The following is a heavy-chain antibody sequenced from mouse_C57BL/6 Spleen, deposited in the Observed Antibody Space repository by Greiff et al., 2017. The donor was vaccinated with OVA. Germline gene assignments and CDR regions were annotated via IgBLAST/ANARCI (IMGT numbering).Heavy chain of an antibody. V-gene: IGHV14-2*01. Sequence: EVMLVESGAELVKPGASVKLSCTASGFNIKDYYMHWVKQRTEQGLEWIGRIDPEDGETKYAPKFQGKATITADTSSNTAYLQLSSLTSEDTAVYYCARSQTAQATCDYWGQGTTLTVSS. CDR3: ARSQTAQATCDY. D-gene: IGHD3-2*02. CDR2: IDPEDGET. J-gene: IGHJ2*01. CDR1: GFNIKDYY.